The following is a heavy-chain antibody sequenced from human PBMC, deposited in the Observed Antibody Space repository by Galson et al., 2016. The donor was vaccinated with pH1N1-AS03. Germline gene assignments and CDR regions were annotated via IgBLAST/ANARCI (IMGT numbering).Heavy chain of an antibody. V-gene: IGHV3-74*01. Sequence: SLRLSCAGSGFSIRTYWMHWVRQVPGKGLVWVSRINTDGSSTNYADSVKGRFTISRDNAKNTLYLQMNSLGAEDTAFYYCARGSDDYIWGGYSGDYWGQGILVTVSS. CDR2: INTDGSST. J-gene: IGHJ4*02. D-gene: IGHD3-16*01. CDR1: GFSIRTYW. CDR3: ARGSDDYIWGGYSGDY.